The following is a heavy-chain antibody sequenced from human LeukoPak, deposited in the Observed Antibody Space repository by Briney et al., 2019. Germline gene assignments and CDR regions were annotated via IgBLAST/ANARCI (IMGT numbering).Heavy chain of an antibody. J-gene: IGHJ6*03. CDR3: ARERYPEYYYYYYYMDV. V-gene: IGHV1-18*01. Sequence: ASVKVSCKASGYTFTSYGISWVPQAPGQGLEWMGWISAYNGNTNYAQKLQGRVTMTTDTSTSTAYMELRSLRSDDTAVYYCARERYPEYYYYYYYMDVWGKGTTVTVSS. CDR2: ISAYNGNT. CDR1: GYTFTSYG. D-gene: IGHD1-1*01.